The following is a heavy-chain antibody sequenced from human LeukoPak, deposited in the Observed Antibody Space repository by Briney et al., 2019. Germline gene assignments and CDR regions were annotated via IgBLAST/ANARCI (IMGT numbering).Heavy chain of an antibody. CDR1: GGSVTSGSYY. D-gene: IGHD4-23*01. Sequence: SETLSLTCTVSGGSVTSGSYYWSWIRQPPGQGLEWIGYIYYSGSTYYNPSLKSRVTISVDTSKNQFSLKLTSVTAADTAVYYCARRSYGGTSGFYQFDYWGQGTLVTVSS. V-gene: IGHV4-61*01. J-gene: IGHJ4*02. CDR2: IYYSGST. CDR3: ARRSYGGTSGFYQFDY.